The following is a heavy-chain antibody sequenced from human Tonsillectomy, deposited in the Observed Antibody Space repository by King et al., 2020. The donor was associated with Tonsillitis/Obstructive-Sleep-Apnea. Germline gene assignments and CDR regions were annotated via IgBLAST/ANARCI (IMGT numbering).Heavy chain of an antibody. CDR1: GGSISTYY. CDR2: IYYSGST. Sequence: VQLQESGPGLVKPSETLSLTCTVSGGSISTYYWSWIRQPPGKGLEGVGYIYYSGSTNYNPSLKSRVTISVDTSENQFSLQLSSVTAADTAVYYCARGRTLGVNFDYWGQGTLVTVSS. D-gene: IGHD3/OR15-3a*01. CDR3: ARGRTLGVNFDY. J-gene: IGHJ4*02. V-gene: IGHV4-59*01.